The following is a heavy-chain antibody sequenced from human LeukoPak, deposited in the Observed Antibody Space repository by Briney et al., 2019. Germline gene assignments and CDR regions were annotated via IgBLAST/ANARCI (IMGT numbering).Heavy chain of an antibody. CDR3: AKELVHLFDY. CDR1: GFTFTSYW. Sequence: PGGSLRLSCAASGFTFTSYWMSWVRQAPGKGLEWVANIKQDGSEKNYVDSVKGRFTISRDNAKNSMSLQMNSLRAEDTAVYYCAKELVHLFDYWGQGALVSVSS. J-gene: IGHJ4*02. V-gene: IGHV3-7*03. D-gene: IGHD6-13*01. CDR2: IKQDGSEK.